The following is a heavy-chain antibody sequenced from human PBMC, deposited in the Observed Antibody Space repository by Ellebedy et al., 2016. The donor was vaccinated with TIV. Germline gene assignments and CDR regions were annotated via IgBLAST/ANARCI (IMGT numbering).Heavy chain of an antibody. CDR3: AKIFRGSKTYYDPLTGADRFDF. V-gene: IGHV3-30*02. CDR2: IRHDGSNE. D-gene: IGHD3-9*01. J-gene: IGHJ4*02. Sequence: GESLKISCVASGFSFRRYGMHWVRQAPGKGLEWVAFIRHDGSNEYYAAFVKGRLTISRDNSNTTLYLKMSSVRAEDTAVYYCAKIFRGSKTYYDPLTGADRFDFWGQGILVTVSS. CDR1: GFSFRRYG.